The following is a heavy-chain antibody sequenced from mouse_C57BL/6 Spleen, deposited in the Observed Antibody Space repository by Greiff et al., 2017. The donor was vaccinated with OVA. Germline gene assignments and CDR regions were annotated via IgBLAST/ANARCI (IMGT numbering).Heavy chain of an antibody. CDR2: ISSGSSTI. D-gene: IGHD1-1*01. V-gene: IGHV5-17*01. CDR3: ARYYGYYYAMDY. CDR1: GFTFSDYG. J-gene: IGHJ4*01. Sequence: EVKLMESGGGLVKPGGSLKLSCAASGFTFSDYGMHWVRQAPEKGLEWVAYISSGSSTIYYADTVKGRFTISRDNAKNTLFLQMTSLRSEDTAMYYCARYYGYYYAMDYWGQGTSVTVSS.